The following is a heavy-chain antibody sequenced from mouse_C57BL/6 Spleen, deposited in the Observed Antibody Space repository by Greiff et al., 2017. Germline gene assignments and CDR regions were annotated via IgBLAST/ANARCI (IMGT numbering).Heavy chain of an antibody. V-gene: IGHV1-4*01. J-gene: IGHJ2*01. D-gene: IGHD2-13*01. CDR3: ARGETPYYFDY. CDR1: GYTFTSYT. Sequence: VQLQQSGAELAKPGASVKMSCKASGYTFTSYTMHWVKQRPGQGLEWIGYINPSSGYTKYNQKFKDKATLTADKSSSTAYMQLSSLTSEDSAVYYCARGETPYYFDYWGQGTTLTVSS. CDR2: INPSSGYT.